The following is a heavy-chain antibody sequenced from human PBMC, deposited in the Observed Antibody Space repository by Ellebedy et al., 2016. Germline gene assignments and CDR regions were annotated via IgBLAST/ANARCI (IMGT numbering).Heavy chain of an antibody. D-gene: IGHD4-11*01. V-gene: IGHV4-39*01. CDR3: ARHSTVGRPNFDY. CDR2: IYYSGST. CDR1: GGSISSSTYY. J-gene: IGHJ4*02. Sequence: SETLSLTCTVSGGSISSSTYYWGWIRQPPGTGLEWIGSIYYSGSTYYNPSLKSRVTISVDTSKNQFSLRLSSVTAADTALYYCARHSTVGRPNFDYWGQGTLVTVSS.